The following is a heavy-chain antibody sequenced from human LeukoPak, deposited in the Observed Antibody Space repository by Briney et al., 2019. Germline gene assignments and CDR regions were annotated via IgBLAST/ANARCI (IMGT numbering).Heavy chain of an antibody. CDR3: ARDLYSSSPLGY. Sequence: PGGSLRLSCAASGFTFSSYSMNLVRQAPGKGLEWVSSISSSSSYIYYADSVKGRFTISRDNAKNSLYLQMNSLRAEDTAVYYCARDLYSSSPLGYWGQGTLVTVSS. D-gene: IGHD6-6*01. J-gene: IGHJ4*02. CDR2: ISSSSSYI. V-gene: IGHV3-21*01. CDR1: GFTFSSYS.